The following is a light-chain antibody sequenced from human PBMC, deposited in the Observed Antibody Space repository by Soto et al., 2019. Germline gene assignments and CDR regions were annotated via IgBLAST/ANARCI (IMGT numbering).Light chain of an antibody. J-gene: IGKJ4*01. V-gene: IGKV1-27*01. CDR1: QGISNY. CDR3: QKCWVAPFT. Sequence: DIQMTQSPSSLSASVGAIVTITCRASQGISNYLAWYQQKPGTVPKLLIYAASTLQSGVPSRFSGSGSGTDFTVTISSLQPEEVATYYCQKCWVAPFTFGGGTKVEIK. CDR2: AAS.